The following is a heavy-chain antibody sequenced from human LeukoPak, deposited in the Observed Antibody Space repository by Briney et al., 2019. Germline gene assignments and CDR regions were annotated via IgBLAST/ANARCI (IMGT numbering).Heavy chain of an antibody. J-gene: IGHJ6*02. CDR2: ISSSSSYI. Sequence: GGSLRLSCAASGFTSSSYSMNWVRQAPGKGLEWVSSISSSSSYIYYADSVKGRFTISRDNAKNSLYLQMNSLRAEDTAVYYCARAIHNYYDSSGYYSPLYYYGMDAWGQGTTVTVSS. CDR1: GFTSSSYS. V-gene: IGHV3-21*01. CDR3: ARAIHNYYDSSGYYSPLYYYGMDA. D-gene: IGHD3-22*01.